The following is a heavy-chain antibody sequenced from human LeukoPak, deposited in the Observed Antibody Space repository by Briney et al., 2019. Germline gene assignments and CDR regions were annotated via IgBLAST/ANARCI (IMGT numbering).Heavy chain of an antibody. CDR2: ISSSSSYI. CDR3: ARDDLWGAMIVVGPPLDL. Sequence: GGSLRLSCAASGFTFSSYSMNWVRQAPGKGLEWVSSISSSSSYIYYADSVKGRFTISRDNAKNSLYLQMNSLRAEDTAVYYCARDDLWGAMIVVGPPLDLWGRGTLVTVSS. V-gene: IGHV3-21*01. J-gene: IGHJ2*01. D-gene: IGHD3-22*01. CDR1: GFTFSSYS.